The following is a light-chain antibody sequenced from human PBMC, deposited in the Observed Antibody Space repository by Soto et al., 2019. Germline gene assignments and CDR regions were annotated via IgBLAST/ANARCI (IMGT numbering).Light chain of an antibody. J-gene: IGKJ1*01. Sequence: TALTQRPCTLSSSPGERATLSCRASQSVSNNYLAWYQHKPGQAPRLLVYGASSRATGIPDRFSGSGSGTDFSLTIGRLEPEDFAVYYCQHYGRSPRTFGQGTKVDIK. CDR2: GAS. CDR3: QHYGRSPRT. V-gene: IGKV3-20*01. CDR1: QSVSNNY.